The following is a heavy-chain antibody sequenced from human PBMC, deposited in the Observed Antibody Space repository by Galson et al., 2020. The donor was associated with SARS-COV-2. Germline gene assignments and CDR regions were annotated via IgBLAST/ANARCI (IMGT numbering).Heavy chain of an antibody. V-gene: IGHV3-30*04. CDR2: ISYDGSNK. D-gene: IGHD2-21*01. CDR1: GFTFSSYA. CDR3: ARGDVVVIYYFDY. J-gene: IGHJ4*02. Sequence: QLGESLKISCAASGFTFSSYAMHWVRQAPGKGLEWVAVISYDGSNKYYADSVKGRFTISRDNSKNTLYLQMNSLRAEDTAVYYCARGDVVVIYYFDYWGQGNLVTVSS.